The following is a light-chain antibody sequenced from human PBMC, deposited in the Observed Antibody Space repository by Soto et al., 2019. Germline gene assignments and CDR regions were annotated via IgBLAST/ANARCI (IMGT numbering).Light chain of an antibody. V-gene: IGKV4-1*01. CDR1: QSVLYSSNNKNY. CDR3: QPSYSTPT. J-gene: IGKJ4*01. CDR2: WAS. Sequence: DIVMTQSPDSLAVSLGERATINCKSGQSVLYSSNNKNYLAWYKQKPGQPPXLLIYWASTRESGVPDRFSVIGSGTDFTLTLRSLKTEDVAVDCCQPSYSTPTFGGLTKGDIK.